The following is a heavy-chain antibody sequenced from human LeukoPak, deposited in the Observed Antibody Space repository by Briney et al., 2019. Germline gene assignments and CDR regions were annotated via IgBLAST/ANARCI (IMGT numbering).Heavy chain of an antibody. CDR1: GGTFTSYY. D-gene: IGHD3-22*01. Sequence: ASVKVSCKASGGTFTSYYIHWVRQAPGQGLEWMGIINPSGGSTTYAQKFQGRVTMTGDTSTSTVYMELSSLRSEDTAVYYCARRSSWVQYYYDSSGYNYFDYWGQGTLVTVSS. J-gene: IGHJ4*02. V-gene: IGHV1-46*01. CDR2: INPSGGST. CDR3: ARRSSWVQYYYDSSGYNYFDY.